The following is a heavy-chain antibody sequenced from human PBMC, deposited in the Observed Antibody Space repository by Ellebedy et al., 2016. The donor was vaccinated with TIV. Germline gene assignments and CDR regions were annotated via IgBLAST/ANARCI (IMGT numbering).Heavy chain of an antibody. V-gene: IGHV1-18*01. CDR1: GYTFTSYG. Sequence: AASVKVSCKASGYTFTSYGISWVRQAPGQGLEWMGWISAYNGNTNYAQKFQGWVTMTRDTSISTAYMELSRLRSDDTAVYYCARDRGISGRPRDWYFDLWGRGTLVTVSS. J-gene: IGHJ2*01. CDR2: ISAYNGNT. CDR3: ARDRGISGRPRDWYFDL. D-gene: IGHD1-26*01.